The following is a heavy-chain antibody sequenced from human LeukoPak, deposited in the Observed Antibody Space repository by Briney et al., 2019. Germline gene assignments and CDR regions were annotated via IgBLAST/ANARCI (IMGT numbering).Heavy chain of an antibody. CDR1: GFTFSSYD. CDR2: IGTAGDT. Sequence: GGSLRLSCAASGFTFSSYDMHWVRQATGKGLEWVSAIGTAGDTYYPGSVKGRFTISRDNAKNSLYLQMNSLRAEDTAVYYCARQAGDSSWYPSTTDYFDYWGQGTLVTVSS. CDR3: ARQAGDSSWYPSTTDYFDY. D-gene: IGHD6-13*01. V-gene: IGHV3-13*01. J-gene: IGHJ4*02.